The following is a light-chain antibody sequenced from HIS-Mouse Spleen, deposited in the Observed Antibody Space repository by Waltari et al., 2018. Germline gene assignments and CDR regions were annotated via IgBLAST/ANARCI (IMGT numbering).Light chain of an antibody. CDR2: GNS. Sequence: QSVLTQPPSVSGAPGQRVTIPCTGSSPNIGAGYDLPWYQQLPGTAPKPLIYGNSNRPSGVPDRFSGSKSGTSASLAITGLQAEDEADYYCQSYDSSLSGYVFGGGTKLTVL. J-gene: IGLJ2*01. CDR3: QSYDSSLSGYV. CDR1: SPNIGAGYD. V-gene: IGLV1-40*01.